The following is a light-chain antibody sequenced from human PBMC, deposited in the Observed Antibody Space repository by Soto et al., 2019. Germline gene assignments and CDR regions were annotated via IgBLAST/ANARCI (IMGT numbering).Light chain of an antibody. V-gene: IGKV3-20*01. CDR2: GAS. CDR1: QSVSSSY. Sequence: EIVLTQSPGTLSLSPGERATLSCRASQSVSSSYLAWYQQKPGQAPRLLIYGASSRATGIPDRFSGSGSGTDFTLTISRLEPEDFAVYYFQQYGSSQPLTFGPGTKVDIK. J-gene: IGKJ3*01. CDR3: QQYGSSQPLT.